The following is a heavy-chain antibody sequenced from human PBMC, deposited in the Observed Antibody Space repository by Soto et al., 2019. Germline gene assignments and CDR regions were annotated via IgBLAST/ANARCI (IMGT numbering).Heavy chain of an antibody. D-gene: IGHD1-1*01. V-gene: IGHV1-18*01. CDR2: ISAHNGNT. CDR3: ARGRYGDY. J-gene: IGHJ4*02. Sequence: QVHLVQSGAEVKKPGASVKVSCKGSGYAFTTYGITWVRQAPGQGLEWMGWISAHNGNTNYAQKLQSRVTVTRDTSTSTAYMELRSLSSDDTAVYYCARGRYGDYWGQGALVTVSS. CDR1: GYAFTTYG.